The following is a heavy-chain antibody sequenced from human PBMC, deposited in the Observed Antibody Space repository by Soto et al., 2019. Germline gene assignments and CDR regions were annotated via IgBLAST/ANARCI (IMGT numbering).Heavy chain of an antibody. D-gene: IGHD2-15*01. CDR3: ARDRAMVVKYYYYYGMDV. V-gene: IGHV3-30*04. CDR2: ITRDGYNK. CDR1: GFIFKNYA. J-gene: IGHJ6*02. Sequence: GGSLRLSCAGSGFIFKNYALNWVRQAPGKGLEWVASITRDGYNKYYADSVKGRFTISRDNAKNSLYLQMNSLRDEDTAVYYCARDRAMVVKYYYYYGMDVWGQGTTVTVSS.